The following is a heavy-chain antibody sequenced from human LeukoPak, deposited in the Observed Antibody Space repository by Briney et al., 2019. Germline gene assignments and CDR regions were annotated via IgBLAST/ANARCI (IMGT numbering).Heavy chain of an antibody. V-gene: IGHV3-23*01. J-gene: IGHJ4*02. Sequence: TGGSLRLSCAASGFTFSNYAMTWVRQAPGKGLECVSVISGSGSNTDYADSVKGRFTISRDNSKNTLSLQMNSLRAEDTAVYYCAKGGIQLWGDFDCWGQGTLVTVSS. CDR2: ISGSGSNT. D-gene: IGHD5-18*01. CDR1: GFTFSNYA. CDR3: AKGGIQLWGDFDC.